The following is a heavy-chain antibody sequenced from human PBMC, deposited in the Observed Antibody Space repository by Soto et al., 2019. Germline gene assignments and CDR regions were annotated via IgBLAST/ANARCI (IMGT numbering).Heavy chain of an antibody. J-gene: IGHJ5*02. V-gene: IGHV5-51*01. D-gene: IGHD1-7*01. CDR1: GYSFTSYW. CDR2: IYPFDSNT. Sequence: PVESLKISCKGSGYSFTSYWIGWVRQMPGKGLEWMGIIYPFDSNTRYSPSFQGQVTLSDDKYISTACLQWSSLKASDTAMYYCVRLMCRITGTSARGFEPWGQRTVVT. CDR3: VRLMCRITGTSARGFEP.